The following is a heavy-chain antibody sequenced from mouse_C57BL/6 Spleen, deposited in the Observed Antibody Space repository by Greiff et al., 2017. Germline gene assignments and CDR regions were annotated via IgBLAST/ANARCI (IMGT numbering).Heavy chain of an antibody. D-gene: IGHD2-5*01. CDR2: ISDGGSYT. V-gene: IGHV5-4*01. J-gene: IGHJ4*01. Sequence: DVKLVESGGGLVKPGGSLKLSCAASGFTFSSYAMSWVRQTPEKRLEWVATISDGGSYTYYPDNVKGRFTISRDNAKNNLYLQMSHLKSEDTAMYYCARDSNYESMDYWGQGTSVTVSS. CDR1: GFTFSSYA. CDR3: ARDSNYESMDY.